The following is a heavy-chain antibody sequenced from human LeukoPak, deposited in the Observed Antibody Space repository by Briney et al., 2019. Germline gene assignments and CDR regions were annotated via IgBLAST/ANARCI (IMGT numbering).Heavy chain of an antibody. CDR2: ISSSSSTI. CDR3: ARDGTIFDLYSWFDP. V-gene: IGHV3-48*01. CDR1: GFTFSSYS. Sequence: PGGSLRLSCAASGFTFSSYSMNWVRQAPGKGLEWVSYISSSSSTIYYADSVKGRFTISRDNSKNTLYLQMNSLRAEDTAVYYCARDGTIFDLYSWFDPWGQGTLVTVSS. J-gene: IGHJ5*02. D-gene: IGHD3-9*01.